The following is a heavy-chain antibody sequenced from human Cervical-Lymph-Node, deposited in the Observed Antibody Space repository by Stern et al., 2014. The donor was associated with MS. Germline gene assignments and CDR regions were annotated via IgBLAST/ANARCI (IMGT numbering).Heavy chain of an antibody. J-gene: IGHJ4*02. CDR3: ARDRNWNYDY. CDR2: ISPDGRTT. V-gene: IGHV3-30*04. CDR1: GFTFGDHN. D-gene: IGHD1-7*01. Sequence: VHLVESGGGVVQPGRSLRLSCAASGFTFGDHNMHWVRQAPGRGLEWLAIISPDGRTTYYADSVKGRFTSYRDNSKSTLYLQLNSLRPEDTAVYYCARDRNWNYDYWGQGTLVIVSS.